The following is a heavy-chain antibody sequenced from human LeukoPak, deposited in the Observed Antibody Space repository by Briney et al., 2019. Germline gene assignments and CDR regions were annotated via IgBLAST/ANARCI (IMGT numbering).Heavy chain of an antibody. Sequence: SETLSLTCTVSGGSISSYYWSWIRQPPGKGLEWIGYIYYSGSTNYNPSLKSRVTISVDTSKNQFSLKLSSVTAADTAVYYCARDLIQLWAFDIWGQGTMVTVSS. CDR1: GGSISSYY. CDR3: ARDLIQLWAFDI. V-gene: IGHV4-59*01. CDR2: IYYSGST. D-gene: IGHD5-18*01. J-gene: IGHJ3*02.